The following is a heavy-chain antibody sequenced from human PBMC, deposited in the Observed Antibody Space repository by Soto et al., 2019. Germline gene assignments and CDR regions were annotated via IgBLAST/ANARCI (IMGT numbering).Heavy chain of an antibody. J-gene: IGHJ4*02. Sequence: EVQLVESGGGLVKPGGSLRLSCAASGFTFSSYTMNWVRQAPGKGLEWVSCISSTGSYIYYADSVKGRFTISRDNAKNALYLQMNSLRAEDPAVYYCARDPVGAFDLLGQGTLVTVSS. V-gene: IGHV3-21*01. CDR2: ISSTGSYI. D-gene: IGHD1-26*01. CDR1: GFTFSSYT. CDR3: ARDPVGAFDL.